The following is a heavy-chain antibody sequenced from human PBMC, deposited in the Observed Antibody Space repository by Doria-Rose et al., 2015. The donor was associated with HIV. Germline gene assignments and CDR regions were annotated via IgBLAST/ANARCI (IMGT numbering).Heavy chain of an antibody. D-gene: IGHD6-6*01. CDR2: VNHSGTS. CDR3: ARGYSSSPLRYYYYMDV. J-gene: IGHJ6*03. Sequence: HWGAGLLKPSETLSLTCAVYGGSFSGHYWSWIRQSPKKGLEWIGEVNHSGTSNYHPSLKSRVTISVDMSKNQFSLKLNSVTAADTAVYYCARGYSSSPLRYYYYMDVGGKGTTVTVS. V-gene: IGHV4-34*01. CDR1: GGSFSGHY.